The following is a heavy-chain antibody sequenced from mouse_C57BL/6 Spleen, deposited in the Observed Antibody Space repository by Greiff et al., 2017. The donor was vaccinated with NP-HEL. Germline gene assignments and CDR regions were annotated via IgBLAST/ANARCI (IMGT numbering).Heavy chain of an antibody. J-gene: IGHJ4*01. CDR1: GYTFTDYE. V-gene: IGHV1-15*01. CDR3: TSEGDYYGSSYGYYAMDY. D-gene: IGHD1-1*01. CDR2: IDPETGGT. Sequence: QVQLQQSGAELVRPGASVTLSCKASGYTFTDYEMHWVKQTPVHGLEWIGAIDPETGGTAYTQKFKGKAILTADQSSRTAYMELRSLTSEDSAVYYYTSEGDYYGSSYGYYAMDYWGQGTSVTVSS.